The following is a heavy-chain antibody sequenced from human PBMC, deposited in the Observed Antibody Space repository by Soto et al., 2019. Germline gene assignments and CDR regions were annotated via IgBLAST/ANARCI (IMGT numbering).Heavy chain of an antibody. CDR3: ARVRRNDASDYYGMDV. D-gene: IGHD1-1*01. Sequence: PGGSLRLSCAASGFSFSTSTMKWVRQAPGKGLEWVSYISSGSTTIYYADSVKGRFTISRDNGKNSLYLQMNSLRDEDTAVYYCARVRRNDASDYYGMDVWGQGTTVTVSS. J-gene: IGHJ6*02. CDR1: GFSFSTST. CDR2: ISSGSTTI. V-gene: IGHV3-48*02.